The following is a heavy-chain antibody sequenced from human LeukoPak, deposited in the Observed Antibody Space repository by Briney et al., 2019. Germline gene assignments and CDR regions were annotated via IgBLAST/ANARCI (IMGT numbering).Heavy chain of an antibody. V-gene: IGHV1-2*06. J-gene: IGHJ3*02. Sequence: ASVKVSCKASGYTFTSYYMHWVRQAPGQGLEWMGRINPSSGDTEYVQRFQGRVTLTRDTSSSTANMELRRLRSDDTAVYYCARDPGYSYAFDIWGQGTVVIVSS. D-gene: IGHD2-21*01. CDR1: GYTFTSYY. CDR3: ARDPGYSYAFDI. CDR2: INPSSGDT.